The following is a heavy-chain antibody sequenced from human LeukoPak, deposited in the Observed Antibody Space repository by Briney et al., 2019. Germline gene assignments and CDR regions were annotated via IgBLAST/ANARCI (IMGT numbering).Heavy chain of an antibody. D-gene: IGHD5-12*01. CDR2: IGGSDGNT. CDR3: AKVQYSDYDMNFDS. J-gene: IGHJ4*02. Sequence: PGGSLRLSCAASGFTFSSYAMSWVRQAPGMGLERVSAIGGSDGNTYYADSVKGRFTISRDNSKNSLYLQINSLRADDTAVYYCAKVQYSDYDMNFDSWGQGTLVTVSS. V-gene: IGHV3-23*01. CDR1: GFTFSSYA.